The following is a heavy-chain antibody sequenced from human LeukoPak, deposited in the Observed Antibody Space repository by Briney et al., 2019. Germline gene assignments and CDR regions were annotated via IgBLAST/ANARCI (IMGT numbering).Heavy chain of an antibody. CDR3: ARPPAYYDFWSGYHRDAFDI. J-gene: IGHJ3*02. CDR1: GFTFSDYY. V-gene: IGHV3-11*01. D-gene: IGHD3-3*01. CDR2: ISSSGNTI. Sequence: GGSLRLSCAASGFTFSDYYMSWIRQAPGKGLEWVSYISSSGNTIDYADSVKGRFTISRDNAKNSLYLQMNRLRAEDTAVYYCARPPAYYDFWSGYHRDAFDIWGQGTMVTVSS.